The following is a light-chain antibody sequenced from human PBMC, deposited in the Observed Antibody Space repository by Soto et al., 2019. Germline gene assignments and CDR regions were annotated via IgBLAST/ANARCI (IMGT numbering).Light chain of an antibody. V-gene: IGKV3-11*01. CDR1: QSVGSY. Sequence: EIVMTQSPATLSLSPGERATLSCRASQSVGSYLGWYQQKPGQAPRLLIYDASNRATGIPARFSGSGSGTDFTLTISSLEPEDFAVYFCQQRSNWPLTFGGGTKVDI. CDR3: QQRSNWPLT. J-gene: IGKJ4*01. CDR2: DAS.